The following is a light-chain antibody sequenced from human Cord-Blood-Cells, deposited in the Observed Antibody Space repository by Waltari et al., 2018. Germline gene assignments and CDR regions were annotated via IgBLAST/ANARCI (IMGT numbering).Light chain of an antibody. CDR3: QAWDSSTAV. CDR1: KLGDKY. V-gene: IGLV3-1*01. J-gene: IGLJ2*01. CDR2: QDS. Sequence: SYELTQPPSVSVSPGQTASITCSGDKLGDKYACWYQQKPGQSPVLVLYQDSKRPSGIPVRFSGSNSGNTATLTISGTQAMDEADYYCQAWDSSTAVFGGGTKLTVL.